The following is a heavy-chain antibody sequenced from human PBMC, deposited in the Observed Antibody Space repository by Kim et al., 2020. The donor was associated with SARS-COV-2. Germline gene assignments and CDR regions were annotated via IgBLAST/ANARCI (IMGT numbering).Heavy chain of an antibody. CDR3: AKASYGSGSYLSDY. CDR1: GFTFSSYA. CDR2: ISGSGGST. Sequence: GGSLRLSCAASGFTFSSYAMSWVRQAPGKGLEWVSAISGSGGSTYYADSVKGRFTISRDNSKNTLYLQMNSLRAEDTAVYYCAKASYGSGSYLSDYWGQGTLVTVSS. D-gene: IGHD3-10*01. V-gene: IGHV3-23*01. J-gene: IGHJ4*02.